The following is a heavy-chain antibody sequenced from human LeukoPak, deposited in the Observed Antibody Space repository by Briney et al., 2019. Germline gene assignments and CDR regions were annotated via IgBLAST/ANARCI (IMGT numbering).Heavy chain of an antibody. V-gene: IGHV1-2*02. CDR3: ARDRTRYYYYSYMDV. Sequence: ASVKVSCKASGYTFTAYYLNWVRQAPGQGLEWLGWIHPSSGVAKLPQRFQGRVTMTRDTSISTAYMELSRLRSDDTAVYYCARDRTRYYYYSYMDVWGKGTAVTISS. D-gene: IGHD1-14*01. J-gene: IGHJ6*03. CDR1: GYTFTAYY. CDR2: IHPSSGVA.